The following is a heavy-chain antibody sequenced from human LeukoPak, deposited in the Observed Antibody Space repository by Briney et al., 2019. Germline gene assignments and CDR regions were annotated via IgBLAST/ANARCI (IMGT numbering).Heavy chain of an antibody. J-gene: IGHJ6*03. CDR3: ARSVELNYYYMDV. CDR1: GYTFKSYG. Sequence: ASVKVSCKASGYTFKSYGISWVRQAPGQGLEWMGWISTYNGNTNYAQKLQGRVTVTTDTSKSTAYMELRSLRSDDTAVYYCARSVELNYYYMDVWGKGTTVTVSS. V-gene: IGHV1-18*01. D-gene: IGHD3-10*01. CDR2: ISTYNGNT.